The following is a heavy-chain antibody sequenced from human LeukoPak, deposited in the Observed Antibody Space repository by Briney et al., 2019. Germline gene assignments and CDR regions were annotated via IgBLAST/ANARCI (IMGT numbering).Heavy chain of an antibody. CDR2: ISGSGGST. CDR1: GFTFSSYA. V-gene: IGHV3-23*01. D-gene: IGHD3-10*01. CDR3: AKEVGYYGSGSYNLDY. J-gene: IGHJ4*02. Sequence: GGSLRLYCAAPGFTFSSYAMRWVRQTPGKGLEWVSAISGSGGSTYYADSVKGRFTISRDNSKNTLYLQMNSLRAEDTAVYYCAKEVGYYGSGSYNLDYWGQGTLVTVSS.